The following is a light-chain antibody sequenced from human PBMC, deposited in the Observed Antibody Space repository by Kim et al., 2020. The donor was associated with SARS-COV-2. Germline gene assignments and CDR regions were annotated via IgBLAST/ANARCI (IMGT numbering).Light chain of an antibody. Sequence: SVSVSPGQTASITCSGDKLGDKYACWYQQKPGQSPVLVIYQDSKRPSGIPERFSGSNTATLTISGTQAMDEADYYCQAWDSSTVYVFGTGTKVTVL. CDR1: KLGDKY. CDR2: QDS. CDR3: QAWDSSTVYV. J-gene: IGLJ1*01. V-gene: IGLV3-1*01.